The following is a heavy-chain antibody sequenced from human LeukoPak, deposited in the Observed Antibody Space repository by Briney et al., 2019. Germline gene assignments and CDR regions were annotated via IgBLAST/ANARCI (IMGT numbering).Heavy chain of an antibody. D-gene: IGHD3-16*01. CDR3: ARGEVYALGLDAFDI. Sequence: PGGSLRLSCAAAGFTFSSYWMSWVRQAPGKGLEWVANIKQDGSEKYYVDSVKGRFTISRDNAKNSLYLQMNSLRAEDTAVYYCARGEVYALGLDAFDIWGQGTMVTVSS. J-gene: IGHJ3*02. CDR1: GFTFSSYW. CDR2: IKQDGSEK. V-gene: IGHV3-7*04.